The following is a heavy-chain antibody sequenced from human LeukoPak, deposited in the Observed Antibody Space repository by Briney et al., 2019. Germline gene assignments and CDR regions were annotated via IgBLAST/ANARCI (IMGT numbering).Heavy chain of an antibody. Sequence: SETLSLTCAVYGGSISGYYWSWIRQRQGQGLEWIGEIYHSGSTNYNPSLKSRVTITVDTSKNQYSLKLSSVTAADTAIYYCARATVVEAATTPGSYYCMDVWDKGTTVTVSS. CDR2: IYHSGST. D-gene: IGHD2-15*01. V-gene: IGHV4-34*01. CDR3: ARATVVEAATTPGSYYCMDV. J-gene: IGHJ6*03. CDR1: GGSISGYY.